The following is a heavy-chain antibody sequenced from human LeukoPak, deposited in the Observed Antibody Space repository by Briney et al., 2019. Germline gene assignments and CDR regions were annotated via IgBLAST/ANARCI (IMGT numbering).Heavy chain of an antibody. V-gene: IGHV3-53*01. D-gene: IGHD3-22*01. CDR1: GFTVSNNY. CDR3: ALQNDSSPFDY. J-gene: IGHJ4*02. Sequence: GGSLRLSCAASGFTVSNNYLHWVRQAPGKGLEWVSVIYSGGTTYYADSVKGRFTISRDNSKNTLYLQMNSLRAEDTAVYYCALQNDSSPFDYWGQGTLVTVSS. CDR2: IYSGGTT.